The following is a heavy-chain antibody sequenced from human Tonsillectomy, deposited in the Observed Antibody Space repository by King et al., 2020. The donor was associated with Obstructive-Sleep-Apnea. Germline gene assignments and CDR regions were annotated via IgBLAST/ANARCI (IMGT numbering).Heavy chain of an antibody. CDR2: TYYRSKWYN. CDR1: GDSVSSNSAA. J-gene: IGHJ4*02. Sequence: VQLQQSGPGLVKPSQTLSLTCAISGDSVSSNSAAWNWLRQSPSRGLEWLGRTYYRSKWYNDYAVSVKSRITINPDTSKNQFSLQLNSVTPEDTAVYYCARDKGEGYYGSGSLFDYWGQGTLVTVSS. V-gene: IGHV6-1*01. CDR3: ARDKGEGYYGSGSLFDY. D-gene: IGHD3-10*01.